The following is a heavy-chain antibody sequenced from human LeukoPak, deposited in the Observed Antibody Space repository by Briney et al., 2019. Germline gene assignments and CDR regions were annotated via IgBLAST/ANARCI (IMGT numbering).Heavy chain of an antibody. Sequence: ASVKVSCKASGYTFTSYDINWVRQATGQGLEWMGWMNPNSGNTGYAQKFQGRVTMTRNTSIRTAYMELSSLRSEDTAVYYCARGGSGWYYYYYYMDVWGKGTTVTISS. CDR1: GYTFTSYD. CDR2: MNPNSGNT. CDR3: ARGGSGWYYYYYYMDV. V-gene: IGHV1-8*02. D-gene: IGHD6-19*01. J-gene: IGHJ6*03.